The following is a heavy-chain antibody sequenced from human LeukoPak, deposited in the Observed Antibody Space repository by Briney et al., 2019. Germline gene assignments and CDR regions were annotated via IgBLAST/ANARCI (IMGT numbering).Heavy chain of an antibody. J-gene: IGHJ6*02. CDR1: GFTFDDYA. CDR2: ISWNSGTK. V-gene: IGHV3-9*01. Sequence: GGSLRLSCAASGFTFDDYAMHWVRQAPGKGLEWVSGISWNSGTKGYADSVKGRFTVSRDNAKNSLYLQMNSLRGEDAALYYCAVLHYYAMDVWGQGTTVTVSS. CDR3: AVLHYYAMDV. D-gene: IGHD2-8*01.